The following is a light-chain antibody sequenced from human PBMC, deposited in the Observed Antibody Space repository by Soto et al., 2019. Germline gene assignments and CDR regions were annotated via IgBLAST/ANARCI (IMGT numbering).Light chain of an antibody. Sequence: QSALTQPPSASGSPGQSVTISCTGTSSDVGGYNFVSWYQQHPGKAPKLMIYEVTKRPSGVPDRFSGSKSGNTASLTVSGLQDEEEADYDCSSYAGNNNLMFGGGTQLTVL. CDR2: EVT. J-gene: IGLJ7*01. CDR3: SSYAGNNNLM. V-gene: IGLV2-8*01. CDR1: SSDVGGYNF.